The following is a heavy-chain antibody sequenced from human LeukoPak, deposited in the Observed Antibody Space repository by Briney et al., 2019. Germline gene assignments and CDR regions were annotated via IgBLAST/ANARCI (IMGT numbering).Heavy chain of an antibody. CDR1: GFTFSSYA. CDR2: ISGSGGST. D-gene: IGHD3-3*01. CDR3: AKLSVFGVVIHFDY. Sequence: PGGSLRVSCAASGFTFSSYAMSWVRQAPGNGLEWVSAISGSGGSTYYADSVKGRFTISRDNSKNTLYLQMNSLRAEDTAVYYCAKLSVFGVVIHFDYWGQGTLVTVSS. V-gene: IGHV3-23*01. J-gene: IGHJ4*02.